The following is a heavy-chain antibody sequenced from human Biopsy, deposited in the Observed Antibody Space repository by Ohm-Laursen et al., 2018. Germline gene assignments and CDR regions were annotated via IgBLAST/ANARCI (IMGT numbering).Heavy chain of an antibody. CDR1: GGSISDSTYH. CDR3: ARQVDFWSGYVDY. CDR2: IYYSGNT. J-gene: IGHJ4*02. Sequence: SDTLSLTCTVSGGSISDSTYHWGWIRPSPGKGLVWIGNIYYSGNTDYSPSLKSRVTISVDTSNNQFSLKLRTATAADTAVYYCARQVDFWSGYVDYWGQGTLVAVSS. V-gene: IGHV4-39*01. D-gene: IGHD3-3*01.